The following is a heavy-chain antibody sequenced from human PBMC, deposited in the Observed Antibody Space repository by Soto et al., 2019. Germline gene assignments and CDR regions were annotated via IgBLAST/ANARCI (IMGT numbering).Heavy chain of an antibody. CDR2: IIPIFGSA. J-gene: IGHJ5*02. CDR1: GGTFSSYI. CDR3: ARAYSSIKYCFDP. V-gene: IGHV1-69*13. D-gene: IGHD6-13*01. Sequence: SVKVSCKATGGTFSSYIISWLRQAPGQGLEWMGGIIPIFGSADYAQKFQGRVTITADESTSTAYMELSSLRSEDTAVYFCARAYSSIKYCFDPWGQGTPVPVSS.